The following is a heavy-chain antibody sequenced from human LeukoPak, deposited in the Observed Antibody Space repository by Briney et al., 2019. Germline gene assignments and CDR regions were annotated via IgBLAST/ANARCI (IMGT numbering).Heavy chain of an antibody. CDR3: AKDLEAESSSYLDY. CDR2: ISYDGSNK. V-gene: IGHV3-30*18. J-gene: IGHJ4*02. CDR1: GFTFSSYG. D-gene: IGHD3-3*01. Sequence: GGSLRLSCAASGFTFSSYGMHWVRQAPGKGLEWVAVISYDGSNKYYADSVKGRFTISRDNSKNTLYLQMNSLRAEDTAVYYCAKDLEAESSSYLDYWGQGTLVTVSS.